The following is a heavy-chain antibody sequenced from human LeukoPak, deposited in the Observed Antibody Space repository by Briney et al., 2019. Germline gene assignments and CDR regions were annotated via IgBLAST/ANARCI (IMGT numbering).Heavy chain of an antibody. CDR2: IYYSGST. V-gene: IGHV4-30-4*08. D-gene: IGHD2/OR15-2a*01. J-gene: IGHJ4*02. CDR3: ARSIEVQIGFDY. Sequence: PSETLSLTCTVSGGSISSGDYYWSWIRQPPGKGLEWIGYIYYSGSTYYNPSLKSRVTISIDTSKNQFSLKLSSVTAADTAVYYCARSIEVQIGFDYWGQGTLVTVSS. CDR1: GGSISSGDYY.